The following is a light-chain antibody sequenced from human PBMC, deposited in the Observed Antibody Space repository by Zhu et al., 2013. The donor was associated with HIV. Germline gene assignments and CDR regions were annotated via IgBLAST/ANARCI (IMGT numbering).Light chain of an antibody. Sequence: EIVLTQSPVTLSLSPGERATLSCRASQSVSSSYLAWYQQKPGQAPRLLIYGASSRATGIPVRFSGNGSGTDFTLTISSLEPEDFAVYYCQLRSNWPPYTFGQGTRLEIK. J-gene: IGKJ2*01. V-gene: IGKV3D-20*02. CDR2: GAS. CDR3: QLRSNWPPYT. CDR1: QSVSSSY.